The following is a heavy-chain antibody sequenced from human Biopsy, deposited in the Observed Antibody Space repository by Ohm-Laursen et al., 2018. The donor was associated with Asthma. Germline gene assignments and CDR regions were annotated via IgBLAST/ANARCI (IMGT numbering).Heavy chain of an antibody. J-gene: IGHJ4*02. CDR3: VKDIRLQLWGFDS. Sequence: SLRLSCAASGFAVSRDHMFWVRQAPGKGLEWVSVIYSGGTSHTADSVRGRFTISRGNAKNSLYLQMNSLRGADTALYYCVKDIRLQLWGFDSWGQGTLVTVSS. CDR1: GFAVSRDH. CDR2: IYSGGTS. V-gene: IGHV3-53*05. D-gene: IGHD6-13*01.